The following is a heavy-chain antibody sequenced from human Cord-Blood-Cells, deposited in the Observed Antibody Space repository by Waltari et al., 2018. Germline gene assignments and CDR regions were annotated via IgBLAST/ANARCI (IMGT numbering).Heavy chain of an antibody. CDR3: ARDHCSSTSCYNYWYFDL. Sequence: QVQLQQSGPGLVKPSQTLSLTCAISGARVSSNSAAWNWIRESQSRGLEWLGRTYYRSKWYNDYAVSVKSRITINPDTSKNQFSLQLNSVTPEDTAVYYCARDHCSSTSCYNYWYFDLWGRGTLVTVSS. CDR2: TYYRSKWYN. D-gene: IGHD2-2*02. J-gene: IGHJ2*01. V-gene: IGHV6-1*01. CDR1: GARVSSNSAA.